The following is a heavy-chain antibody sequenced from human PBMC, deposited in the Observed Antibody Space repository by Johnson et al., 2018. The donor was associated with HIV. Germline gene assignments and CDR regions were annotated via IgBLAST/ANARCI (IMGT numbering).Heavy chain of an antibody. V-gene: IGHV3-30*04. CDR3: ARDGGYSSSWYKYAFDI. Sequence: QMQLVESGGGVVQPGGSLRLSCAASGFTFSSYAMHWVRQAPGKGLEWVAVISYDGSNKYYADSVKGRFTISRDNSKNTLYLQMNSLRAEDTAVYYCARDGGYSSSWYKYAFDIWGQGTMVTVSS. CDR2: ISYDGSNK. J-gene: IGHJ3*02. CDR1: GFTFSSYA. D-gene: IGHD6-13*01.